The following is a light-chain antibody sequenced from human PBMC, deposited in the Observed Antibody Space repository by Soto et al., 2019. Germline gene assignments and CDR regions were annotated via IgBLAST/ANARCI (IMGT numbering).Light chain of an antibody. V-gene: IGLV2-23*02. CDR1: MRDVGAYNL. CDR3: CSYAGSYTNWV. J-gene: IGLJ3*02. Sequence: QSALTQPASVSGSAGQSITISCSGTMRDVGAYNLVSWYQQHPGTAPKLIIYEVRNRPSGISSRFSGSRSGNTASLTISGLQSEDEGDYYCCSYAGSYTNWVFGGGTKLTVL. CDR2: EVR.